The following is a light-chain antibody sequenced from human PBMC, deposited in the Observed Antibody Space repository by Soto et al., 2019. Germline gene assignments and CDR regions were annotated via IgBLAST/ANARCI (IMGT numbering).Light chain of an antibody. CDR2: EVS. CDR3: SSYAGSNTYV. J-gene: IGLJ1*01. V-gene: IGLV2-8*01. Sequence: QSALTQPPSASGSPGQSVTISCTGTSSDVGGYKYVSWYQQHPGKAPKLMIYEVSKRPSGVPDRFSGSKSGNTASLTVSGLQAEDEADFYCSSYAGSNTYVFGTGTKLTVL. CDR1: SSDVGGYKY.